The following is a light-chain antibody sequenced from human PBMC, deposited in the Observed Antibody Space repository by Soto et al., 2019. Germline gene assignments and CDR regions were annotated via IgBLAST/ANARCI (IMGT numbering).Light chain of an antibody. CDR1: QNIFSS. J-gene: IGKJ5*01. CDR3: QQSYNSPPIT. V-gene: IGKV1-39*01. Sequence: DIQMTQSPSSLSASVGDRVTITFLAGQNIFSSLNWYQQKPGKAPKLLIYAASSLQSGVPSRFSGSGSGTDFTLTITSLQPEDFATYYCQQSYNSPPITFGQGTRLEN. CDR2: AAS.